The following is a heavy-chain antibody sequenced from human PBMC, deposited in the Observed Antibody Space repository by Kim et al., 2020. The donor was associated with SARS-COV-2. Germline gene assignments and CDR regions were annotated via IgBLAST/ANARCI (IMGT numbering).Heavy chain of an antibody. CDR2: INHSGST. D-gene: IGHD2-2*01. CDR3: ARLRYCSSTSCLIGDFDY. J-gene: IGHJ4*02. CDR1: GGSFSGYY. Sequence: SETLSLTCAVYGGSFSGYYWSWIRQPPGKGLEWIGEINHSGSTNYNPSLKSRVTISVDTSKNQFSLKLSSVTAADTAVYYCARLRYCSSTSCLIGDFDYWGQGTLVTVSS. V-gene: IGHV4-34*01.